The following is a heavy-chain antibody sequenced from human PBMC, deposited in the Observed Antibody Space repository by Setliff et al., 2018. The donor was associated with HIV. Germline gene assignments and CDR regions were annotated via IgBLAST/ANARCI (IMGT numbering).Heavy chain of an antibody. D-gene: IGHD4-4*01. Sequence: SVKVSCKASGGTFRSNAISWVRQAPGQGLEWMGGIIPMLGTADHAEKSQDRVTITADESTRTVYMELSSLRSEDTAVYYCAREGGSNLPSGGEGLVNYFQYMDVWGTGTTVTVSS. V-gene: IGHV1-69*13. CDR2: IIPMLGTA. CDR1: GGTFRSNA. J-gene: IGHJ6*03. CDR3: AREGGSNLPSGGEGLVNYFQYMDV.